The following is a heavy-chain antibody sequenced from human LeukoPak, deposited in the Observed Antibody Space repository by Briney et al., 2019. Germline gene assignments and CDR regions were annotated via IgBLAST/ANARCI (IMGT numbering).Heavy chain of an antibody. D-gene: IGHD1-26*01. J-gene: IGHJ4*02. Sequence: PGGPLRLSCAASGFTFSSYWMHWVRQAPGKGLVWVSRINSDGSSTSYADSVKGRFTISRDNAKNTLYLQMNSLRAEDTAVYYCARVGATTGEVFDYWGQGTLVTVSS. CDR3: ARVGATTGEVFDY. CDR2: INSDGSST. V-gene: IGHV3-74*01. CDR1: GFTFSSYW.